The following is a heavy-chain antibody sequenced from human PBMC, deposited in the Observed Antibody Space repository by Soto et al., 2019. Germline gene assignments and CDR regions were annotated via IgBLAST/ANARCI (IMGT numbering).Heavy chain of an antibody. V-gene: IGHV3-21*01. J-gene: IGHJ3*02. D-gene: IGHD2-2*01. CDR3: ARVVSAVLIAFDI. CDR1: GFTFSSFN. Sequence: EVQLVESGGGLVKPGGSLRLSCSASGFTFSSFNMHWVRQAPGKGLEWVSSISGTTKYIYYGDSVKGRFTISRDNAENSMFLQMNSLRAEDTAVYYCARVVSAVLIAFDIWGQGTMVTVSS. CDR2: ISGTTKYI.